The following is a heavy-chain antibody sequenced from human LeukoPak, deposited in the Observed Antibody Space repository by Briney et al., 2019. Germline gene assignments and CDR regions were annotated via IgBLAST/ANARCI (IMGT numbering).Heavy chain of an antibody. D-gene: IGHD4-17*01. J-gene: IGHJ4*02. V-gene: IGHV3-23*01. CDR3: AKREKGTTGRFFDY. CDR1: GFTFTNYA. Sequence: AGGSLRLSCAASGFTFTNYAMTWVRQAPGKGLEWVSGISEGVGNTYYADSVKGRFTISRDHSKNTLYPQMNSLRAEDTALYYCAKREKGTTGRFFDYWGQGTLVTVSS. CDR2: ISEGVGNT.